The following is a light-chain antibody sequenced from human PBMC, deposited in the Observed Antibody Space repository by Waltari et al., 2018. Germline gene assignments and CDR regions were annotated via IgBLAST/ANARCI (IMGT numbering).Light chain of an antibody. CDR2: EAS. Sequence: EIVMTQSPATLSVSAGERHTLSCRASQSVRSNLAWYQQKPGQPPRLLIYEASTRATGIPSRFSGSGWGTEFTLTINSLQSEDLAIYYCQQYHIWWTFGQGTKVEIK. CDR3: QQYHIWWT. J-gene: IGKJ1*01. V-gene: IGKV3-15*01. CDR1: QSVRSN.